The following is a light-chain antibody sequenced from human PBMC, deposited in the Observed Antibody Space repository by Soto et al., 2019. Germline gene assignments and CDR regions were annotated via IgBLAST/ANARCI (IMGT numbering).Light chain of an antibody. CDR1: SSDVGGYNY. V-gene: IGLV2-14*03. Sequence: QSVLTQPASVSGSPGQSITMSCTGTSSDVGGYNYVSWYQQHPGKAPKLVIYDVIYRPSGVSNRFSGSKSGNTASLTISGLQAEDEAEYYCSSYTSSTTLVVFGGGTKVTVL. CDR3: SSYTSSTTLVV. J-gene: IGLJ2*01. CDR2: DVI.